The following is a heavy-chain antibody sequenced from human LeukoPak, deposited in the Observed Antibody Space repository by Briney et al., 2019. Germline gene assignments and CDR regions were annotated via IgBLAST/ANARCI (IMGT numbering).Heavy chain of an antibody. V-gene: IGHV1-18*04. J-gene: IGHJ4*02. CDR2: ISAYNGNT. D-gene: IGHD1-26*01. CDR1: GYTFTGYY. CDR3: ASQSGSYGALDY. Sequence: GASVKVSCTASGYTFTGYYMHWVRQAPGQGLEWMGWISAYNGNTNYAQKLQGRVTMTTDTSTSTAYMELRSLRSDDTAVYYCASQSGSYGALDYWGQGTLVTVSS.